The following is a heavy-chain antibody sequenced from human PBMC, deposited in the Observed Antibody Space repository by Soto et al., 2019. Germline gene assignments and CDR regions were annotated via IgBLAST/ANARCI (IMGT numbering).Heavy chain of an antibody. CDR1: GVSISSGAYS. D-gene: IGHD3-16*01. V-gene: IGHV4-30-2*01. Sequence: SETLSLTCAVSGVSISSGAYSWTWIRQPPGKGLEWIGYIYHNGSPYYNPSLKSRVSISLDRSKNQFSLMLSSVTAADTAVYFCARDLRGGGGYFGIDVWGQGTTVTV. CDR2: IYHNGSP. CDR3: ARDLRGGGGYFGIDV. J-gene: IGHJ6*02.